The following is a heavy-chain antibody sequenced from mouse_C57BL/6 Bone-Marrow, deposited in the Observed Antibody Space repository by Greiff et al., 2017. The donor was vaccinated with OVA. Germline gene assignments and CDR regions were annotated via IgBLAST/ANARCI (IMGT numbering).Heavy chain of an antibody. V-gene: IGHV14-4*01. CDR1: GFNIKDDY. J-gene: IGHJ2*01. CDR3: ATYRY. Sequence: VQLQQSGAELVRPGASVKLSCTASGFNIKDDYMHWVKERPEQGLEWIGWIDPENGDTEYASKFQGKATITADTSSKTAYLHLSSLTSEDTACYYFATYRYWGQGTTLTVSS. D-gene: IGHD5-1*01. CDR2: IDPENGDT.